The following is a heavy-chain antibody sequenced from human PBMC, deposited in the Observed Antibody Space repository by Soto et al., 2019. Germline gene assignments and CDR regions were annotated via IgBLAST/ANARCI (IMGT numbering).Heavy chain of an antibody. CDR2: IYHSGST. CDR1: SGSISSSNW. J-gene: IGHJ6*03. Sequence: QVQLQESGPGLVKPSGTLSLTCAVSSGSISSSNWWSWVRQPPGKGLDWIGKIYHSGSTNYNPSLKRPVTISVDKSKNQFSLKLSSVTAADTAVYYCERGIAAAGRVYCYYYYMDVWGKGTTVTVSS. CDR3: ERGIAAAGRVYCYYYYMDV. D-gene: IGHD6-13*01. V-gene: IGHV4-4*02.